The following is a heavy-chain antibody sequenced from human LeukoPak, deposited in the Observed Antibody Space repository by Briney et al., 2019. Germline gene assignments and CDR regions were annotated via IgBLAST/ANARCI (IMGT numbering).Heavy chain of an antibody. CDR2: INTDGSST. D-gene: IGHD1-26*01. J-gene: IGHJ4*02. CDR1: GFTFSSYW. V-gene: IGHV3-74*01. Sequence: PGGSLRLSCAASGFTFSSYWMHWVRQAPGKGLVWVSRINTDGSSTNYADSVKGRFTISRDNAKNTLYLQMNSLRAEDTAVHYCLATVGSYLPDFWGQGTLVTVSS. CDR3: LATVGSYLPDF.